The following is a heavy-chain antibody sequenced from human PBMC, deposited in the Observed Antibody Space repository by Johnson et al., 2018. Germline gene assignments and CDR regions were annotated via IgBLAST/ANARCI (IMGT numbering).Heavy chain of an antibody. Sequence: VQLQESGGGLVQPGGSLRLSCAASGFTFSNAWMSWVRQAPGKGLEWVGRIKSKTDGGTTDYAAPVKGRFTISRDDSKNTLYLQRNSMKTEDTAVYYCTTAGLTGGIFQHWGQGTLVTVSS. J-gene: IGHJ1*01. CDR1: GFTFSNAW. CDR3: TTAGLTGGIFQH. CDR2: IKSKTDGGTT. D-gene: IGHD3-9*01. V-gene: IGHV3-15*01.